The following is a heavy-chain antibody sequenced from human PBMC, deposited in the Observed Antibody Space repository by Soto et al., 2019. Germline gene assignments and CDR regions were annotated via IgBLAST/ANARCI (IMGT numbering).Heavy chain of an antibody. CDR2: ISAYNGNT. V-gene: IGHV1-18*01. CDR3: ARGDGYESDY. Sequence: QVRLVQSGAEVKKPGASVKVSCKASGYTFTSYGISWVRQSPGQGLEWIGWISAYNGNTNYAQKLPGKVTMTTATSTSTAYMELRSLSSDDTAVYSVARGDGYESDYWGQGTLVTVSS. J-gene: IGHJ4*02. CDR1: GYTFTSYG. D-gene: IGHD5-12*01.